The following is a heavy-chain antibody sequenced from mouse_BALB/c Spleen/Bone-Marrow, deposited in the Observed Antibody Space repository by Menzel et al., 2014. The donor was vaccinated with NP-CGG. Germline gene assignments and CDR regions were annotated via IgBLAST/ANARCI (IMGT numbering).Heavy chain of an antibody. V-gene: IGHV5-17*02. CDR1: GFTFSSFG. D-gene: IGHD2-4*01. CDR2: ISNGSSTI. J-gene: IGHJ4*01. Sequence: EVQLVESGGGLVQPGGSRKLSCAASGFTFSSFGMHWVRQAPEKGLEWAAYISNGSSTIYYADTVKGRFTISRDNPKNTRFLQRTSLRSEDTSMYYCARKGAMIWHYYAMDYWGQGTSVTVSP. CDR3: ARKGAMIWHYYAMDY.